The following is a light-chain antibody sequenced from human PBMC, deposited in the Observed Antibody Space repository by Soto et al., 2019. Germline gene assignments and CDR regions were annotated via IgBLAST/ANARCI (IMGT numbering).Light chain of an antibody. Sequence: QSALTPPASVSGSPGQSIAISCTGTGSDIGGYNYVSWYQQHPGKAPKFIIYDVTNRPSGASARFSGSKSGNTASLTISGLQTEDEADYYCSSYSISTTRVVFGGGTKVTVL. CDR2: DVT. CDR3: SSYSISTTRVV. J-gene: IGLJ2*01. V-gene: IGLV2-14*03. CDR1: GSDIGGYNY.